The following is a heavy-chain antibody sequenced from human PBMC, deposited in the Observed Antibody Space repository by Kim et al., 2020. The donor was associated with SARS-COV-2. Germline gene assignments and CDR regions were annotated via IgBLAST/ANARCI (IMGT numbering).Heavy chain of an antibody. J-gene: IGHJ4*02. Sequence: GGSLRLSCAASGFTFSSYGMHWVRQAPGKGLEWVAVIWYDGSNKYYADSVKGRFTISRDNSKNTLYLQMNSLRAEDTAVYYCARAEVGAEGLDYWGQGTLVTVSS. CDR1: GFTFSSYG. D-gene: IGHD1-26*01. CDR3: ARAEVGAEGLDY. V-gene: IGHV3-33*01. CDR2: IWYDGSNK.